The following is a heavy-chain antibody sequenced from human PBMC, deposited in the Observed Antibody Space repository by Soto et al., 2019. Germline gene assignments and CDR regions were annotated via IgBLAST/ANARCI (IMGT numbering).Heavy chain of an antibody. CDR1: GFTFSDYY. J-gene: IGHJ4*02. D-gene: IGHD6-6*01. CDR3: PRLGSSSGGRVY. V-gene: IGHV3-11*01. CDR2: SSSSGSTI. Sequence: QVQLVESGGGLVKPGGSLRLSCAASGFTFSDYYMSWIRQAPGKGLEWVSYSSSSGSTIYYSDSVKGRFTISRDNAKSSLDLQMNSLRDEDTAVYYCPRLGSSSGGRVYWGQGTMVTVSS.